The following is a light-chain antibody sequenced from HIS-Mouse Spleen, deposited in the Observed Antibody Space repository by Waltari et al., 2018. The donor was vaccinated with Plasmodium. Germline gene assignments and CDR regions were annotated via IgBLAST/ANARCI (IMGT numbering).Light chain of an antibody. Sequence: EIVMTQSPATLSVSPGERDTLSCRASQSVSSNLAWYQQKPGQAPRLIIYGASTRATGIPARFSGSGSGTEFTLTISSLQSEDFAVYYCQQYNNWSFTFGPGTKVDIK. J-gene: IGKJ3*01. CDR2: GAS. CDR1: QSVSSN. V-gene: IGKV3-15*01. CDR3: QQYNNWSFT.